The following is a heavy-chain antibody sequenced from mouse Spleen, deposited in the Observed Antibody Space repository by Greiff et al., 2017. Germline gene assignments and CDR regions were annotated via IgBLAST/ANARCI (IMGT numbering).Heavy chain of an antibody. CDR2: IDPETGGT. Sequence: QVHVKQSGAELVRPGASVTLSCKASGYTFTDYEMHWVKQTPVHGLEWIGAIDPETGGTAYNQKFKGKAILTADKSSSTAYMELRSLTSEDSAVYYCTRYTAQVSWFAYWGQGTLVTVSA. V-gene: IGHV1-15*01. D-gene: IGHD3-2*02. CDR3: TRYTAQVSWFAY. J-gene: IGHJ3*01. CDR1: GYTFTDYE.